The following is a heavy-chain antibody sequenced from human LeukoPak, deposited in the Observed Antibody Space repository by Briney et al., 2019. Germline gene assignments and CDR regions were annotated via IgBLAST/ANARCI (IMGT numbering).Heavy chain of an antibody. CDR3: ARYYYDSSGYYYLDY. D-gene: IGHD3-22*01. CDR1: GGSIGSISYY. Sequence: PSETLSLTCTVSGGSIGSISYYWGWIRQPPGKRLEWIGSMYYSGSTYYSPSLKSRVTISGDTSKSEFFLQLGSVTAADTAVYYCARYYYDSSGYYYLDYWGQGTLVTVSS. V-gene: IGHV4-39*01. CDR2: MYYSGST. J-gene: IGHJ4*02.